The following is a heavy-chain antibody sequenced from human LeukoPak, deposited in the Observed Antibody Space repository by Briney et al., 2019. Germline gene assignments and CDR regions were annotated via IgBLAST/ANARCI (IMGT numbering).Heavy chain of an antibody. J-gene: IGHJ4*02. CDR2: ISYDGSNK. D-gene: IGHD2-2*01. V-gene: IGHV3-30-3*01. Sequence: PGGSLRLSCAASGFTFSSYAMHWVRQAPGKGLEWVAVISYDGSNKYYADSVKGRFTISRDNSKNTLYLQMNSLRAEDTAVYYCARVNGVRLGYQIDYWGQGTLVTVSS. CDR1: GFTFSSYA. CDR3: ARVNGVRLGYQIDY.